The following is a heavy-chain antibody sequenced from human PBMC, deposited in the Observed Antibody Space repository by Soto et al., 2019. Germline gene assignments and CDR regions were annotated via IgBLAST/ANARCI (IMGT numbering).Heavy chain of an antibody. Sequence: PSETLSLTCAVSGGSISSGDYSWSWIRQPPGKGLEWIGYMYHSGSTYYNPSLKSRVTISIDRSKNQFSLKLSSVTAADTAVYYCARHVNFPLAGTGFDPWGRGTRVTVSS. CDR3: ARHVNFPLAGTGFDP. V-gene: IGHV4-30-2*01. D-gene: IGHD6-19*01. J-gene: IGHJ5*02. CDR2: MYHSGST. CDR1: GGSISSGDYS.